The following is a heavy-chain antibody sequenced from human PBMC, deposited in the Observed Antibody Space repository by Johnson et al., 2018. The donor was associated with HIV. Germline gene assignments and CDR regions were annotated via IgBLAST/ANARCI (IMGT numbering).Heavy chain of an antibody. CDR2: ISYDGSNK. CDR1: GFTFSSYD. V-gene: IGHV3-30*14. CDR3: ALGGISAREEDAFDI. D-gene: IGHD6-25*01. Sequence: VQLVESGGGVVQPGGSLRLSCAASGFTFSSYDMHWVRQATGKGLEWVAVISYDGSNKYYADSVKGRFTISRDNSKNTLLRQMDSLRAEDTAVYYCALGGISAREEDAFDIWGQGTMVTVSS. J-gene: IGHJ3*02.